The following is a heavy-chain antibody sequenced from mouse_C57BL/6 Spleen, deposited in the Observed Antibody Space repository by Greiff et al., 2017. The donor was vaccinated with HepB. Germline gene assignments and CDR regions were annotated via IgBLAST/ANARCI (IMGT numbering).Heavy chain of an antibody. CDR2: INPNNGGT. D-gene: IGHD1-1*01. Sequence: EVQLQQSGPELVKPGASVKMSCKASGYTFTDYNMHWVKQSHGKSLEWIGYINPNNGGTSYNQKFKGKATLTVNKSSSTAYMELRSLTSDASAVYYCARDYYGSSYVAMDYWGQGTSVTVSS. CDR3: ARDYYGSSYVAMDY. V-gene: IGHV1-22*01. CDR1: GYTFTDYN. J-gene: IGHJ4*01.